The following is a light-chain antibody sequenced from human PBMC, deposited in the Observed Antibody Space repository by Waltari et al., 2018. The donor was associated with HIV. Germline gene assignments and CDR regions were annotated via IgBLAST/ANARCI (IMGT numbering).Light chain of an antibody. CDR2: DTS. CDR3: LLSYSGTRPWV. Sequence: QAVVTQEPSLPVSPVGTVTLTCGSSTGTVPSGHYPYWFQQKPGQAPRTLIFDTSNKHSWTPARFAGSLLGGKAALTLSGAQPEDEAEYYCLLSYSGTRPWVFGGGTKLTVL. CDR1: TGTVPSGHY. V-gene: IGLV7-46*01. J-gene: IGLJ3*02.